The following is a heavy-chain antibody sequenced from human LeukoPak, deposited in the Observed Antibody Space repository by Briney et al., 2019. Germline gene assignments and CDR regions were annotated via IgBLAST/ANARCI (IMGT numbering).Heavy chain of an antibody. V-gene: IGHV3-48*03. Sequence: GGSLRLSCAASGFPVNKYEMHWVRQAPGKGLEWVTYIDAGATSTNYADSVWGRFTLSRDNAQNSVHLQMNSLRDEDTAVYYCVRGRLLRSTKYFDYWGQGALVTVSS. J-gene: IGHJ4*02. CDR2: IDAGATST. CDR3: VRGRLLRSTKYFDY. CDR1: GFPVNKYE. D-gene: IGHD2-21*02.